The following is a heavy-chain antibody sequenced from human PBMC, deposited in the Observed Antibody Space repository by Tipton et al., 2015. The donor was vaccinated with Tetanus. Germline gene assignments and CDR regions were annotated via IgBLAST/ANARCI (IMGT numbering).Heavy chain of an antibody. Sequence: SLRLSCAASGFTFSSYWMSWVRQAPGKGLEWVSVMYSGGDTYYVDSVKGRFSISRDNAKNTLYLQMNSLRVEDAAAYYCVRDGGSSGWLAYWGQGTLVTVSS. D-gene: IGHD6-19*01. J-gene: IGHJ4*02. CDR3: VRDGGSSGWLAY. CDR1: GFTFSSYW. CDR2: MYSGGDT. V-gene: IGHV3-53*01.